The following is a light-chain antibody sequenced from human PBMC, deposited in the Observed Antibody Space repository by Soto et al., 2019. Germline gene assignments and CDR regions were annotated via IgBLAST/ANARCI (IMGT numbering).Light chain of an antibody. CDR1: QDISSG. Sequence: AIQLTQSPSSLSPSVGDRLTITCRASQDISSGLAWYQQKPGRAPKLLIYDASTLVSGVPSRFSGAGSGTAFTLSISSLQPEDFATYYCQQFNNYPLTFGGGTKVEIK. V-gene: IGKV1D-13*01. CDR3: QQFNNYPLT. CDR2: DAS. J-gene: IGKJ4*01.